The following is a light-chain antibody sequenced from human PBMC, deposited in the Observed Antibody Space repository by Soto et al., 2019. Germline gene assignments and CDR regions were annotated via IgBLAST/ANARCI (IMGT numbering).Light chain of an antibody. J-gene: IGKJ1*01. Sequence: DIQMTQSPPTLSASVGDSVTITCRASESISSWLAWYQQKPGKAPRLLIYKASSLESGFPSRFSGSGSGTEFTLPFSSLQPDDFATYYCQQCSTSPWTFGQGTKV. CDR3: QQCSTSPWT. CDR2: KAS. V-gene: IGKV1-5*03. CDR1: ESISSW.